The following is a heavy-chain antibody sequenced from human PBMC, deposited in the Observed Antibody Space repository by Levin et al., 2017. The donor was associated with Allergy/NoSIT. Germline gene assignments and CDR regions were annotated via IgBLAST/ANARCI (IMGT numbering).Heavy chain of an antibody. CDR1: GFTFRGNW. J-gene: IGHJ4*02. CDR2: ISGDGTDT. D-gene: IGHD6-13*01. CDR3: ARGSSTWPGIDF. V-gene: IGHV3-74*01. Sequence: GGSLRLSCAASGFTFRGNWIYWVRKAPGKGLVWVSRISGDGTDTYYADYVEGRFTISRDYATNTVHLQMNSLRVEDTAVYFCARGSSTWPGIDFWGQGTLVTVAS.